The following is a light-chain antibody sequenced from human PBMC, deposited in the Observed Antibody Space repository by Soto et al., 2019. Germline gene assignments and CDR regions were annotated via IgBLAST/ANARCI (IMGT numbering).Light chain of an antibody. CDR1: QDIRSS. CDR3: QQYDNWPPWT. CDR2: GAS. Sequence: IVMTQSPATLPVSHRERVTRSCRASQDIRSSLAWYQQKPGQAPRLLIYGASTRAAGIPTRFSGSGTGTDFTLTISSLQSEDFAIYYCQQYDNWPPWTFGQGTKVAIK. J-gene: IGKJ1*01. V-gene: IGKV3-15*01.